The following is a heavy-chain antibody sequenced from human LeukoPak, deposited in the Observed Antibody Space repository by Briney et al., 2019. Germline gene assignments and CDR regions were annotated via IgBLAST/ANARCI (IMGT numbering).Heavy chain of an antibody. CDR1: GFTFSSYA. D-gene: IGHD3-10*01. Sequence: GGSLRLSCAASGFTFSSYAMSWVRQAPGKGLEWVSAISGSGGSTYYADSVKGRFTISRDNSKNTLYLQMNSLRAEDTAVYYCAKDKKKFGELFLDYWGQGTLVTVSS. V-gene: IGHV3-23*01. CDR2: ISGSGGST. CDR3: AKDKKKFGELFLDY. J-gene: IGHJ4*02.